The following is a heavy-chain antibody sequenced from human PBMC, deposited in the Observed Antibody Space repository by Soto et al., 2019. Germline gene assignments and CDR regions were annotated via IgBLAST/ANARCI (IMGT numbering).Heavy chain of an antibody. V-gene: IGHV3-30*04. CDR2: ISYEGSHK. CDR3: ANPPHSGLQY. J-gene: IGHJ4*02. D-gene: IGHD2-15*01. Sequence: HPGGSLRLSCAASGFTLSSYAMHWVRQAPGKGLEWVAVISYEGSHKFYADPVKGRFTISRDDSMNTLYLQMNSLRTEDTAVYYCANPPHSGLQYWGQGTLVTVSS. CDR1: GFTLSSYA.